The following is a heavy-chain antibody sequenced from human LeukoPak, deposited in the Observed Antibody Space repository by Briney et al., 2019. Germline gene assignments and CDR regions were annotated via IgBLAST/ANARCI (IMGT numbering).Heavy chain of an antibody. Sequence: GGSLRLSCAASGFTFSSYGMHWVRQAPGKGLEWVSYISSSSTTIHYADSVKGRFTISRDNAKNSVYLQMNSLRAEDTAVYYCAKGGAFDWLYPPANWFDPWGQGTLATVSS. CDR3: AKGGAFDWLYPPANWFDP. J-gene: IGHJ5*02. CDR1: GFTFSSYG. CDR2: ISSSSTTI. D-gene: IGHD3-9*01. V-gene: IGHV3-48*01.